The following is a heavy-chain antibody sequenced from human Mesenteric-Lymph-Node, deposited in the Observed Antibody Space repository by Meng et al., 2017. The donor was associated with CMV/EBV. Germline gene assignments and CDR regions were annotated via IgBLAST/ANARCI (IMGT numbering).Heavy chain of an antibody. D-gene: IGHD4/OR15-4a*01. J-gene: IGHJ6*02. CDR1: GFTFSTYG. CDR3: AKDEKDYSVYYYYGMDV. V-gene: IGHV3-33*06. CDR2: IWYDGSNK. Sequence: GGSLRLSCAASGFTFSTYGMYWVRQAPGKGLEWVAVIWYDGSNKYYADSVKGRFTISRDNSNNTLYLQMNSLRAEDTAVYYCAKDEKDYSVYYYYGMDVWGQGTTVTVSS.